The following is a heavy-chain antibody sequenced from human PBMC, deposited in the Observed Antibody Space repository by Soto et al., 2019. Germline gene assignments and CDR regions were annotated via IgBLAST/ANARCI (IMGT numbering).Heavy chain of an antibody. CDR3: AIDSHYDTYDY. V-gene: IGHV3-7*01. CDR1: GFTFTNSW. D-gene: IGHD4-4*01. CDR2: IKPDGSAK. Sequence: EVQLVESGGGLVQPGGSLRLSCAASGFTFTNSWMTWVRQYPGKGLEWVANIKPDGSAKNYVDSMKGRIAISRDNAKNSLYLQMNSLRVEDTAMCYCAIDSHYDTYDYWGQGPLVTVSS. J-gene: IGHJ4*02.